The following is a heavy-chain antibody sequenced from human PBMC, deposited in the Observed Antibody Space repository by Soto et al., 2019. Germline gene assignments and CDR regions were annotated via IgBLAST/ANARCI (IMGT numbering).Heavy chain of an antibody. CDR2: IDPSDSYT. CDR3: ALFAYYYYYYMDV. D-gene: IGHD2-21*01. CDR1: GYSFTSYW. V-gene: IGHV5-10-1*01. Sequence: GESLKISCKGSGYSFTSYWISWVRQMPGKGLEWMGRIDPSDSYTNYSPSFQGHVTISADKSISTAYLQWSSLRSEDTAVYYCALFAYYYYYYMDVWGKGTTVTVSS. J-gene: IGHJ6*03.